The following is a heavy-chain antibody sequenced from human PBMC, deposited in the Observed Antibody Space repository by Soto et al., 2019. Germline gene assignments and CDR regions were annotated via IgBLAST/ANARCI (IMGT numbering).Heavy chain of an antibody. Sequence: SETLYLTCTVSGDSISSSSYYWGWIRQPPGTGLEWIGSIYYSGSTYYNPSLKSRVTISVDTSKNQFSLKLSSVTAADTAVYYCACIFSGGYGYGFYYYGMDVWGQGTTVT. CDR2: IYYSGST. V-gene: IGHV4-39*01. CDR1: GDSISSSSYY. CDR3: ACIFSGGYGYGFYYYGMDV. J-gene: IGHJ6*02. D-gene: IGHD5-18*01.